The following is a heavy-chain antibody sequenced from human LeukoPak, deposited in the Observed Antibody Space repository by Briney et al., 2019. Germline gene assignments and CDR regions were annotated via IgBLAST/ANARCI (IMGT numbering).Heavy chain of an antibody. CDR2: ITGSGRNT. D-gene: IGHD3-22*01. CDR3: ARSYVKYSSGYHYLDY. J-gene: IGHJ4*02. CDR1: GFTFSSYE. V-gene: IGHV3-48*03. Sequence: GGSLRLSCAASGFTFSSYEMNWVRQAPGKRLEWVSYITGSGRNTYYADSVRGRFTISRDNARNSLYLQMNSLRAEDTAAYYCARSYVKYSSGYHYLDYWGQGTLVTVSS.